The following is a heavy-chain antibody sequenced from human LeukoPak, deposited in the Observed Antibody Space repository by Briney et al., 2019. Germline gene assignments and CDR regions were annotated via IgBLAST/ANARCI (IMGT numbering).Heavy chain of an antibody. V-gene: IGHV4-61*01. J-gene: IGHJ5*02. CDR3: ARDRQYYYDSSGYPHNWFDP. Sequence: PSETLSLTCTVSGGSVSSGSYYWSWIRQPPGKGLEWIGYIYYSGSTNYNSSLKSRVTISVDTSKNQFSLKLSSVTAADTAVYYCARDRQYYYDSSGYPHNWFDPWGQGTLVTVSS. CDR1: GGSVSSGSYY. CDR2: IYYSGST. D-gene: IGHD3-22*01.